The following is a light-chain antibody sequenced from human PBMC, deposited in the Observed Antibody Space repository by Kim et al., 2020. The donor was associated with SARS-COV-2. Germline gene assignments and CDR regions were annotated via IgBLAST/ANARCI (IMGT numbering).Light chain of an antibody. Sequence: SSVGDRVTITCRASQSISSWLAWYQQKPGKAPKLLIYDASSLESGVPSRFSGSGSGTEFTLTISSLQPDDFATYYCQQYNSYPWTFGQGTKVDIK. J-gene: IGKJ1*01. CDR3: QQYNSYPWT. CDR2: DAS. V-gene: IGKV1-5*01. CDR1: QSISSW.